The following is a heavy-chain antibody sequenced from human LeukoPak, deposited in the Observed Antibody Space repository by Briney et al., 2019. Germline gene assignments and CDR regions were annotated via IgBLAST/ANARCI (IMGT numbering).Heavy chain of an antibody. V-gene: IGHV3-11*06. Sequence: GGSLRLSCAASGFTFSDYYMSWIRQAPGKGLEWVSYISSSSSYTNYADSVKGRFTISRDNAKNSLYLQMNSLRAEDTAVYYCARSYSSGWYKDYWGQGTLVTISS. CDR2: ISSSSSYT. D-gene: IGHD6-19*01. CDR1: GFTFSDYY. CDR3: ARSYSSGWYKDY. J-gene: IGHJ4*02.